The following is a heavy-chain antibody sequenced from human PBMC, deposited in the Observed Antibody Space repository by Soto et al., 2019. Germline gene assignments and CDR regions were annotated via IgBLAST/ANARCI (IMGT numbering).Heavy chain of an antibody. CDR3: AKDQYSSSWFDY. D-gene: IGHD6-13*01. Sequence: QVQLVESGGGVVQPGRSLRLSCAASGFTFSTYGMHWVRQAPGKGLEWVAIILYDGSNQYYAHSVKSRYTISRDNSKNTLYLQMNSLMAEDTAVYYCAKDQYSSSWFDYWGQGTLVTVSS. CDR1: GFTFSTYG. V-gene: IGHV3-30*18. CDR2: ILYDGSNQ. J-gene: IGHJ4*02.